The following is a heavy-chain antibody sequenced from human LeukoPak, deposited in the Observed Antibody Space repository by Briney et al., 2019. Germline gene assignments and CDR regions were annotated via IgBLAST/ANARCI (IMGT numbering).Heavy chain of an antibody. V-gene: IGHV4-59*01. CDR3: ARDKDYYDSSGFDY. CDR2: IYYSGST. CDR1: GGSISSYY. Sequence: SETLSPTCTVSGGSISSYYWSWIRQPPGKGLEWIGYIYYSGSTNYNPSLKSRVTISVDTSKNQFSLKLSSVTAADTAVYYCARDKDYYDSSGFDYWGQGTLVTVSS. D-gene: IGHD3-22*01. J-gene: IGHJ4*02.